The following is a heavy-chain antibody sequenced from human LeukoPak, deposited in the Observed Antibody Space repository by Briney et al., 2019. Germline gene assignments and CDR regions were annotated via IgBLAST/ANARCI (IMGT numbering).Heavy chain of an antibody. V-gene: IGHV1-18*01. J-gene: IGHJ6*02. CDR3: AKGRDCSSSSCNIAFYYYYGMDV. CDR1: GYTFTSYG. CDR2: ISAYNGNT. Sequence: ASVKVSCKASGYTFTSYGISWVRQAPGQGLEWMGWISAYNGNTNYAQKLQGRVTMTTDTSTSTAYMELRSLRSDDTAVYYCAKGRDCSSSSCNIAFYYYYGMDVWGQGTTVTVSS. D-gene: IGHD2-2*02.